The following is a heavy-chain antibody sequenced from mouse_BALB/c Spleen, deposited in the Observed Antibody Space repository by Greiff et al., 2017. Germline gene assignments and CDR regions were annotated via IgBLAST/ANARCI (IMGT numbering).Heavy chain of an antibody. CDR2: IWRGGST. D-gene: IGHD1-1*01. V-gene: IGHV2-5-1*01. CDR3: AKNVGAVVATDYAMDY. J-gene: IGHJ4*01. Sequence: QVQLKQSGPSLVQPSQSLSITCTVSGFSLTSYGVHWVRQSPGKGLEWLGVIWRGGSTDYNAAFMSRLSITKDNSKSQVFFKMNSLQADDTAIYYCAKNVGAVVATDYAMDYWGQGTSVTVSS. CDR1: GFSLTSYG.